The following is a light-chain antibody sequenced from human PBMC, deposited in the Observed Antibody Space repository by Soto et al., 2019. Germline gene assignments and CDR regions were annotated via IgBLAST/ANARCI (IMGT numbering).Light chain of an antibody. V-gene: IGKV1-39*01. CDR3: QQSHSTPLT. J-gene: IGKJ4*01. Sequence: DIQMTQSPSSLSASVGDRVTITCRASQSISSYLNWYQQKPGKAPKVLISGASSLQSGVPLRFSGSGSGIEFTLTISSLQSEDFASYYCQQSHSTPLTFGGGTKVEIK. CDR1: QSISSY. CDR2: GAS.